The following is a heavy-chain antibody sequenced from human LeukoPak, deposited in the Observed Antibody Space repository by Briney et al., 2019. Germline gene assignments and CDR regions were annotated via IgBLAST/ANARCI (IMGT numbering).Heavy chain of an antibody. Sequence: GGSLRLSCAASGFTFSSYAMHWVRQAPGKGLEWVAVISYDGSNKYYADSVKGRFTISRDNSKNTLYLQMSSLRAEDTAVYYCATSIAVAGPLDYWGQGTLVTVSS. V-gene: IGHV3-30*04. CDR1: GFTFSSYA. CDR3: ATSIAVAGPLDY. CDR2: ISYDGSNK. J-gene: IGHJ4*02. D-gene: IGHD6-19*01.